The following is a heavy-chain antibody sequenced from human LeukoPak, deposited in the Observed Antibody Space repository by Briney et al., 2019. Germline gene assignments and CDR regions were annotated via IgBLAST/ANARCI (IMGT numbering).Heavy chain of an antibody. CDR3: ATSTTSFDS. J-gene: IGHJ4*02. V-gene: IGHV3-23*01. Sequence: PGGSLRLSCAASGCTFDTYGMTWARQAPGKGLEWASSISGSGYNTYYADSVKGRFTVSRDNSKNTLYLQMDSLRAEDTAIYYCATSTTSFDSWGQGTLVTVSS. CDR2: ISGSGYNT. CDR1: GCTFDTYG. D-gene: IGHD1-14*01.